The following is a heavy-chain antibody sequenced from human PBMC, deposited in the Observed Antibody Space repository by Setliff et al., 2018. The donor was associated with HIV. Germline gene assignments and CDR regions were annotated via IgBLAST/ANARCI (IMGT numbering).Heavy chain of an antibody. Sequence: PSETLSLTCAVYGGSFSGYYWSWIRQPPGKGLEWIGEINHSGSTNYNPSLKSRVTISVDTSKSQFSLKLSSVNAADTAVYYCAIRGSSGWYVGGYFDYWGQGTLVTVSS. CDR2: INHSGST. D-gene: IGHD6-19*01. J-gene: IGHJ4*02. V-gene: IGHV4-34*01. CDR1: GGSFSGYY. CDR3: AIRGSSGWYVGGYFDY.